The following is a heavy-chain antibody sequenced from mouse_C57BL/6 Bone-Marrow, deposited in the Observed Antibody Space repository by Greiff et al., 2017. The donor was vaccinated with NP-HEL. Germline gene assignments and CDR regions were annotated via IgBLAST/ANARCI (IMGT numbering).Heavy chain of an antibody. J-gene: IGHJ4*01. CDR1: GYTFTNYW. CDR3: ARVETLYAMDY. V-gene: IGHV1-63*01. Sequence: VQLQQSGAELVRPGTSVKMSCKASGYTFTNYWIGWAKQRPGHGLEWIGDIYPGGGYTNYNEKFKGKATLTADKSSSTAYMQFSSLTSEDSAIYYCARVETLYAMDYWGQGTSVTVSS. CDR2: IYPGGGYT.